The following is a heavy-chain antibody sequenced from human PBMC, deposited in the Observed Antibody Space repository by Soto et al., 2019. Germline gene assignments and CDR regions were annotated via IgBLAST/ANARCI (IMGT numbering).Heavy chain of an antibody. Sequence: TVSGGSISSGGYYWSWIRQPPGKGLEWIGYIYYSGSTNYNPSLKSRVSMSVDTSKNQVTLKLSSVTAADTAVYYCAAGYCSSTSCYGSRYYYYMDVWGKGTTVTVSS. CDR3: AAGYCSSTSCYGSRYYYYMDV. CDR1: GGSISSGGYY. V-gene: IGHV4-61*08. J-gene: IGHJ6*03. D-gene: IGHD2-2*01. CDR2: IYYSGST.